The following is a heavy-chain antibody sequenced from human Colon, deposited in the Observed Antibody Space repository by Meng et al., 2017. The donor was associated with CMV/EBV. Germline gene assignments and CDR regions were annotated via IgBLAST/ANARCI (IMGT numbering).Heavy chain of an antibody. CDR2: ISSGGDYI. CDR3: ARGARIAAIGGFYYYDY. J-gene: IGHJ4*02. Sequence: EVQLVESXXGXVKPGXXLXXXXXXSGFTFSSYSINWVRQAPGKGLEWVSSISSGGDYIYYADSVKGRFTISRDNAKNSLYLQMNSLRAEDTSVYYCARGARIAAIGGFYYYDYWGQGTLVTVSS. V-gene: IGHV3-21*01. D-gene: IGHD6-13*01. CDR1: GFTFSSYS.